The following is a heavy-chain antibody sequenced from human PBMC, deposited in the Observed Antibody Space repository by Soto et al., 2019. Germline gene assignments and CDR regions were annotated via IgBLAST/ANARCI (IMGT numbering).Heavy chain of an antibody. J-gene: IGHJ6*02. Sequence: EVQLVESGGGLIQPGGSLRLSCAASGFTVSSNYMSWVRQAPGKGLEWVSVIYSGGSTYYVDSVKGRFTISRDNSKNTLYRQRGGRRAEDTAVYYGASRPGGRYYYYGMDVWGQGTTVTVSS. V-gene: IGHV3-53*01. CDR2: IYSGGST. CDR1: GFTVSSNY. CDR3: ASRPGGRYYYYGMDV. D-gene: IGHD3-10*01.